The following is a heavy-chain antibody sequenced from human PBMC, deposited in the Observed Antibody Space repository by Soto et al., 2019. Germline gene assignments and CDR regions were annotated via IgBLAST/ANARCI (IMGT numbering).Heavy chain of an antibody. D-gene: IGHD2-2*01. CDR1: GGSISSSSYY. J-gene: IGHJ4*02. CDR2: IYYSGST. CDR3: ARHYSCSSTSCYWADY. Sequence: SETLSLTCTVSGGSISSSSYYWGWIRQPPGKGLEWIGSIYYSGSTYYNPSLKSRVTISVDTSKNQFSLKLSSVTAADTAVYYCARHYSCSSTSCYWADYWGQGTLVTVSS. V-gene: IGHV4-39*01.